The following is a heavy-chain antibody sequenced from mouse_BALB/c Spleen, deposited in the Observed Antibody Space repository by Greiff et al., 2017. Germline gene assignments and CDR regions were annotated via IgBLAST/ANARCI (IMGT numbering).Heavy chain of an antibody. V-gene: IGHV2-9*02. CDR2: IWAGGST. Sequence: VKLVESGPGLVAPSQSLSITCTVSGFSLTSYGVHWVRQPPGKGLEWLGVIWAGGSTNYNSALMSRLSISKDNSKSQVFLKMNSLQTDDTAMYYCARALLSDAMDYWGQGTSVTVSS. D-gene: IGHD2-10*01. CDR1: GFSLTSYG. CDR3: ARALLSDAMDY. J-gene: IGHJ4*01.